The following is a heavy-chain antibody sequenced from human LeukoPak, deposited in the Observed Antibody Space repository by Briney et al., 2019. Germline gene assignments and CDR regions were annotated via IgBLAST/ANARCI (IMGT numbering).Heavy chain of an antibody. Sequence: SETLSLTCTVSGGSISSSSYYWSWIRQPPGKGLEWIGEINHSGSTNYNPSLKSRVTISVDTSKNQFSLKLSSVTAADTAVYYCARQRRGRWLQHNWFDPWGQGTLVTVSS. V-gene: IGHV4-39*07. D-gene: IGHD5-24*01. CDR2: INHSGST. CDR3: ARQRRGRWLQHNWFDP. CDR1: GGSISSSSYY. J-gene: IGHJ5*02.